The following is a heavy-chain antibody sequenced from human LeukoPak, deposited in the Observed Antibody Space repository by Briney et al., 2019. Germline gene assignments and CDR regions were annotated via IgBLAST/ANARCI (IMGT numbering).Heavy chain of an antibody. D-gene: IGHD3-22*01. CDR2: ISAYNGNT. Sequence: ASVKVSCKASGYTFTSYGISWVRQAPGQGLEWMGWISAYNGNTNYAHKLQGRVTMTTDTSTSTAYMELRSLRSDDTAVYYCARDNYYDSSGYYFGAFDIWGQGTMVTVSS. J-gene: IGHJ3*02. V-gene: IGHV1-18*01. CDR1: GYTFTSYG. CDR3: ARDNYYDSSGYYFGAFDI.